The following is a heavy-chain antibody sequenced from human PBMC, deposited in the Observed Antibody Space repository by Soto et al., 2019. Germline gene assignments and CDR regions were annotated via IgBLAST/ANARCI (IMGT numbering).Heavy chain of an antibody. Sequence: GGSLRLSCAASGFTFSSYSMNWVRQAPGKGLEWVSYISSSSSTIYYADSVKGRFTISRDNSKNTLYLQMNSLRAEDTAVYYCARDHLGLLWFGELLTHATYYYYGMDVWGQGTTVTVSS. V-gene: IGHV3-48*01. J-gene: IGHJ6*02. D-gene: IGHD3-10*01. CDR1: GFTFSSYS. CDR3: ARDHLGLLWFGELLTHATYYYYGMDV. CDR2: ISSSSSTI.